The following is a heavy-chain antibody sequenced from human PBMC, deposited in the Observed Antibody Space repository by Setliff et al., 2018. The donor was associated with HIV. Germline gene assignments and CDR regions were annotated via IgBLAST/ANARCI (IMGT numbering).Heavy chain of an antibody. CDR1: GGTFSNYF. D-gene: IGHD5-12*01. CDR2: IMPMLGTA. CDR3: ARDAGYIGSSWDR. Sequence: VSCKASGGTFSNYFISWIRQAPGQGLEWMGKIMPMLGTANYAQKFQGRVTITADESTSTVYMELRSLTSKDTAMYYCARDAGYIGSSWDRWGQGTLVTVS. J-gene: IGHJ4*02. V-gene: IGHV1-69*11.